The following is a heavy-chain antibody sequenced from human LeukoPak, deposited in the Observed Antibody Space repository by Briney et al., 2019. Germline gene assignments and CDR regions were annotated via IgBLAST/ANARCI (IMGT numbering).Heavy chain of an antibody. J-gene: IGHJ4*02. CDR2: VNSNSGNT. Sequence: GASVKVSCKASGYTFTSYDINWVRQATGQGLEWMGWVNSNSGNTGYAQKFQARVTFTRITSMSTAYMELRSLRSDDTAVYYCARDRDYDFWSGYGYFDYWGQGTLVTVSS. CDR3: ARDRDYDFWSGYGYFDY. V-gene: IGHV1-8*01. CDR1: GYTFTSYD. D-gene: IGHD3-3*01.